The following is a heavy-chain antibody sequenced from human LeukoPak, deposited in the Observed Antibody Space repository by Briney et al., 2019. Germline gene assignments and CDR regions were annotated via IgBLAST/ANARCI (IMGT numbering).Heavy chain of an antibody. V-gene: IGHV4-31*03. CDR3: ARDRERAYYDFWSGSFHGMDV. CDR2: IYYSGST. J-gene: IGHJ6*02. Sequence: SETLSLTCTVSGGSISSGGYYWSWIRQHPGKGLEWIGYIYYSGSTYYNPSLKSRVTISVDTSKNQFSLKLSSVTAADTAVYYCARDRERAYYDFWSGSFHGMDVWGQGTTVIVSS. D-gene: IGHD3-3*01. CDR1: GGSISSGGYY.